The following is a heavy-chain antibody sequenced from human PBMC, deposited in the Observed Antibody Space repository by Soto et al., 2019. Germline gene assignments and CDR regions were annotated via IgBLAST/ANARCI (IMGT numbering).Heavy chain of an antibody. CDR1: GDSVSSNSAA. Sequence: PSQTLSLTCAISGDSVSSNSAAWNWIRQSPSRGLEWLGRTYYRSKWYNDYAVSVKSRITINPDTSKNQFSLQLNSVTPEDTAVYYCARDTAFTIFGVGYYYYGMDVRGQGTTVTVSS. D-gene: IGHD3-3*01. J-gene: IGHJ6*02. V-gene: IGHV6-1*01. CDR2: TYYRSKWYN. CDR3: ARDTAFTIFGVGYYYYGMDV.